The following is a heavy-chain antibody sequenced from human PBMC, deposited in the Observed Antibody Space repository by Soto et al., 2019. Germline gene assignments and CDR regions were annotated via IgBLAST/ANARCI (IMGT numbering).Heavy chain of an antibody. V-gene: IGHV3-9*01. J-gene: IGHJ3*02. CDR1: GFTFDDYA. CDR2: ISWNSGNR. Sequence: EVQLVESGGGLVQPGRSLRLSCAASGFTFDDYAMHWVRQAPGKGLEWVSGISWNSGNRGYADSVKGRLTISRDNAKNSLYLQMNSLRAEDTALYYCAKWDDYGDRKEAFDIWGQGTMVTVSS. CDR3: AKWDDYGDRKEAFDI. D-gene: IGHD4-17*01.